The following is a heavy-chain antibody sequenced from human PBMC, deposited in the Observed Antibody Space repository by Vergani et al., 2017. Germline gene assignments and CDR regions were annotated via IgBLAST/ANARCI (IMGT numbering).Heavy chain of an antibody. D-gene: IGHD2-2*01. CDR3: ASLGYCSSTSCYGDYYYYGMDV. V-gene: IGHV1-46*01. CDR2: INPSGGST. CDR1: GYTFTSYY. J-gene: IGHJ6*02. Sequence: QVQLVQSGAEVKKPGASVKVSCKASGYTFTSYYMHWVRQAPGQGLEWMGIINPSGGSTSYAQKFQGRVTMTRDTSTSTVYMELSSLRSEDTAVYYCASLGYCSSTSCYGDYYYYGMDVWGQGTTVTVSS.